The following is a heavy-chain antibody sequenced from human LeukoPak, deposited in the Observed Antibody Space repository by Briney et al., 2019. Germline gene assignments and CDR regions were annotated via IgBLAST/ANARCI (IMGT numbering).Heavy chain of an antibody. J-gene: IGHJ3*02. CDR1: GFPFNTYS. CDR2: ISSSGSII. D-gene: IGHD3-10*01. Sequence: GGSLRLSCVASGFPFNTYSMNWVRQAPGKGLEWLSYISSSGSIIYDADSVKGRFTISRDNVKNSLYLQMNTLRDEDTAVYFCARDRYGSGTSPDSFDIWGQGTMVTVSS. V-gene: IGHV3-48*02. CDR3: ARDRYGSGTSPDSFDI.